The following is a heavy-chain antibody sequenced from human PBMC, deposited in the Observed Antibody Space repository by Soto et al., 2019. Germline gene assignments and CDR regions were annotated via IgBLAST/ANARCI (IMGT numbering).Heavy chain of an antibody. Sequence: QVQLVESGGGVVQPGRSLRLSCAASGFPFTDYSLHWVRQAPGKGLEWVAIISNDGSDIDYADSVKGRFTISGDNSNNMLHLEMNSLRMEDSAVYYCARDPRWRELLLDYWGQGTLVTVSS. J-gene: IGHJ4*02. CDR1: GFPFTDYS. CDR2: ISNDGSDI. D-gene: IGHD3-10*01. CDR3: ARDPRWRELLLDY. V-gene: IGHV3-30-3*01.